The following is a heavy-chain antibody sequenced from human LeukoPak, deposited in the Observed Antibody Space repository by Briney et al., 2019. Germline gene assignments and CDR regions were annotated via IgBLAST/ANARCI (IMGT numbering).Heavy chain of an antibody. D-gene: IGHD6-19*01. Sequence: GGSLPHSCAASGLPYCIYSMIWVGPAPGEGVEWVSSISSSSSYIYYADSVKGRFTISRDNAKNSLYLQMNSLRAEDTAVYYCARGIAVAGNDYWGQGTLVTVSS. CDR2: ISSSSSYI. CDR3: ARGIAVAGNDY. CDR1: GLPYCIYS. V-gene: IGHV3-21*01. J-gene: IGHJ4*02.